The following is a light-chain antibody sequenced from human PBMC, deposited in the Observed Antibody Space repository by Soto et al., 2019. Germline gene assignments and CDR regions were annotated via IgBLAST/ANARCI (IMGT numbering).Light chain of an antibody. CDR1: QSVSSTH. CDR2: GAS. CDR3: QQYGGPWIT. Sequence: EIVLTQSPGALSLSPGERATLSCRASQSVSSTHLAWYQQKPGQAPRLLIYGASTRATGIPDRFSGSGSGTDFTLTISRLEPEDFAVYFCQQYGGPWITFGQGTRLDIK. J-gene: IGKJ5*01. V-gene: IGKV3-20*01.